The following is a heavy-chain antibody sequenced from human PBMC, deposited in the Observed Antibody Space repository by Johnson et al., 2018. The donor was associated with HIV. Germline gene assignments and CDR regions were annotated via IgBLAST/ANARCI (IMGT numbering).Heavy chain of an antibody. J-gene: IGHJ3*02. V-gene: IGHV3-20*04. CDR1: GFTFDDYG. D-gene: IGHD3-10*01. Sequence: EVQLVESGGGVVQPGGSLRLSCATSGFTFDDYGMSWVRQAPGKGLEWVSGINWNGGSTGYADSVKGRFTISRDNAKNSLYLQMNSLRAEDTALYYCARDFVAFGECTAFDIWGQGTMVTVSS. CDR3: ARDFVAFGECTAFDI. CDR2: INWNGGST.